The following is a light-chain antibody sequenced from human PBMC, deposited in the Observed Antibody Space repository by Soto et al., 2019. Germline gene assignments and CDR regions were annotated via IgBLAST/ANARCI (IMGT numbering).Light chain of an antibody. J-gene: IGKJ4*01. V-gene: IGKV3-20*01. CDR1: QSVSSSY. CDR3: QQFGTSPLT. Sequence: EIVLTQSPGTLSLSPGERATLSCRASQSVSSSYLGWYQQKPGQAPGLLMYGASSRATGIPDRFSGSGSGTDFTLTISRLEPEDFAVYYCQQFGTSPLTFGGGTKVEIK. CDR2: GAS.